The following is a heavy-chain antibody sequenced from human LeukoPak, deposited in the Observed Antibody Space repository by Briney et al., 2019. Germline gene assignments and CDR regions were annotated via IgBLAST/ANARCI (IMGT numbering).Heavy chain of an antibody. CDR1: GYSFTSYR. J-gene: IGHJ4*02. Sequence: GESLKISCKGSGYSFTSYRISWVRQMPGKGLEWMGRIDPSDSYTNYSPSFQGHVTISADKSISTAYLQWSSLKASDTAMYYCARHYYGSGSYEDFDYWGQGTLVTVSS. V-gene: IGHV5-10-1*01. CDR2: IDPSDSYT. CDR3: ARHYYGSGSYEDFDY. D-gene: IGHD3-10*01.